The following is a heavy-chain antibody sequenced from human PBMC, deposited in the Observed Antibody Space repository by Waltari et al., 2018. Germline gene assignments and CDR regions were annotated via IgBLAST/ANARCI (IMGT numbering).Heavy chain of an antibody. CDR3: ARVPRSSFDY. CDR2: RKQDGSGK. CDR1: GFTFSSYW. Sequence: EVQLVESGGGLVQPGGSLRLSCAASGFTFSSYWMSWVRQAPGKGLEWVANRKQDGSGKYDVNSVKGRFTISRDKDKNSQYLQRNSLEAEDTAVYYCARVPRSSFDYWGQGTLVTVSS. D-gene: IGHD4-17*01. J-gene: IGHJ4*02. V-gene: IGHV3-7*01.